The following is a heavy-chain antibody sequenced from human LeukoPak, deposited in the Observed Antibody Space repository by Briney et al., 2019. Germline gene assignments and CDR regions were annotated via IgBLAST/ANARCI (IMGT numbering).Heavy chain of an antibody. CDR1: GFTFSSYA. CDR2: ISASGDVT. CDR3: AKSLLTTASGTGRAFDI. V-gene: IGHV3-23*01. Sequence: PGGSLRLSCAASGFTFSSYAMHWVRQAPGKGLEWVSGISASGDVTFHADPLKGRFTISRDNSKNTLYLQMDSLRAEDTAKYYCAKSLLTTASGTGRAFDIWGQGTVVTVSA. J-gene: IGHJ3*02. D-gene: IGHD1-26*01.